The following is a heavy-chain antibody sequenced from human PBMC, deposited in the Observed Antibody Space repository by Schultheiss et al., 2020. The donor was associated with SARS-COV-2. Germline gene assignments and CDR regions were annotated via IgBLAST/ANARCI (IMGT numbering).Heavy chain of an antibody. CDR2: IYPGDSDT. J-gene: IGHJ6*02. CDR1: GYSFISYW. V-gene: IGHV5-51*01. CDR3: ARTGITGTTPAYYYYGMDV. D-gene: IGHD1-20*01. Sequence: GESLKISCKGSGYSFISYWIGWVRQMPGKGLEWMGIIYPGDSDTRYSPSFQGQVTISADKSISTAYLQWSSLKASDTAMYYCARTGITGTTPAYYYYGMDVWGQGTTVTVSS.